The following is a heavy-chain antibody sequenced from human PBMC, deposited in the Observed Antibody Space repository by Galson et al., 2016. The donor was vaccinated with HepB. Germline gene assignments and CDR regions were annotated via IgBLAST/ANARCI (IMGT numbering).Heavy chain of an antibody. D-gene: IGHD5-12*01. CDR2: ISSSSRYA. CDR1: GFTFSDYY. J-gene: IGHJ4*02. CDR3: ARAGGDSGYDPIDY. Sequence: SLRLSCAASGFTFSDYYMSWIRQAPGKGLEWVSYISSSSRYAYYADSVKGRFTISRDNAKTSLYLQMSSLRAEDTAVYYCARAGGDSGYDPIDYWGQGTLVTVSS. V-gene: IGHV3-11*05.